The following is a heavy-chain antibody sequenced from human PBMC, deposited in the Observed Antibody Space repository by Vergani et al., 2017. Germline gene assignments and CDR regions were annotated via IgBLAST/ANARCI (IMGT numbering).Heavy chain of an antibody. J-gene: IGHJ6*03. CDR2: INHSRST. CDR1: GGSISSSNW. D-gene: IGHD2-2*01. CDR3: ARGRGIVVVPAAMYDYYYYMDV. Sequence: QVQLQESGPGLVKPPGTLSLTCAVSGGSISSSNWWSWVRQPPGKGLEWIGEINHSRSTNYNPSLKSRVTISVDTSKNQFSLKLSSVTAADTAVYYCARGRGIVVVPAAMYDYYYYMDVWGKGTTVTVSS. V-gene: IGHV4-4*03.